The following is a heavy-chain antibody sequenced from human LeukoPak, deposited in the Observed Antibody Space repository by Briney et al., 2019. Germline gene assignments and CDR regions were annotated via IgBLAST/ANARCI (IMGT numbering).Heavy chain of an antibody. CDR2: IYPGDSDT. D-gene: IGHD5-18*01. CDR3: ARESRGGYSYFGLSTAFDP. Sequence: GESLKISCKGSGYSLTSYWIGWVRQMPGKGLEWMGIIYPGDSDTRYSPSFQGQVTISADKSISTAYLQWSSLKASDTAMYYCARESRGGYSYFGLSTAFDPWGQGTLVTVSS. V-gene: IGHV5-51*01. J-gene: IGHJ5*02. CDR1: GYSLTSYW.